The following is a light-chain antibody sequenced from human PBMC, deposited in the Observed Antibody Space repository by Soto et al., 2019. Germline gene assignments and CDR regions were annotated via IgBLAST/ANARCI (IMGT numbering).Light chain of an antibody. CDR2: EVT. V-gene: IGLV2-14*01. Sequence: QSALTQPASVSGSPGQSIAISCTGTRSDVGAYNYVSWYQQHPGKAPKLMISEVTNRPSGVSDRFSGSKSGNTASLTISGLQADDEADYYCCLYIGATTYVFGTGTKVTVL. CDR1: RSDVGAYNY. CDR3: CLYIGATTYV. J-gene: IGLJ1*01.